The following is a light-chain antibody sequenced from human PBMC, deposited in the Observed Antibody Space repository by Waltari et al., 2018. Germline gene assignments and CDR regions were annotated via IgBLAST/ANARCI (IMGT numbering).Light chain of an antibody. CDR3: SSYAGSNNLV. Sequence: QSALTQPPSASGSPGQSVTISCTGTSSDGCDYVPWYQQHPGNAPKLMISEVTKRPSGVPDRFSGSKSGNTASLTVSGLQAEDEADYYCSSYAGSNNLVFGGGTKLTVL. J-gene: IGLJ2*01. CDR1: SSDGCDY. V-gene: IGLV2-8*01. CDR2: EVT.